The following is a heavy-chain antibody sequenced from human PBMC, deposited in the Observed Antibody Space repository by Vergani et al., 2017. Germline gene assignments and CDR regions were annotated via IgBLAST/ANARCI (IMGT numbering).Heavy chain of an antibody. CDR2: IIPIFGTA. Sequence: QVQLVQSGAEVKKPGSSVKVSCKASGGTFSSYAISWVRQAPGQGLEWMGGIIPIFGTANYAQKFQGRVTITADESTSTAYMELSSLRSEDTAVYYCARYHQQTFSSIAARPEYYYYGMDVWGQGTTVTVSS. V-gene: IGHV1-69*01. J-gene: IGHJ6*02. CDR1: GGTFSSYA. CDR3: ARYHQQTFSSIAARPEYYYYGMDV. D-gene: IGHD6-6*01.